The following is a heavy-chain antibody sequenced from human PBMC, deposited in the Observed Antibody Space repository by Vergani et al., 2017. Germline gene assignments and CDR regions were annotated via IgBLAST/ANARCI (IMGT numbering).Heavy chain of an antibody. Sequence: QVQLVESGGGSVKPGGSLRLSCAASGFKFSDHYMSWIRQAPGKGLEWVSHISPGASTVSYTDSVTGRFTVSRDNDNNSLTLDMITLRVEDTAVYYCAKNPDISTTRHYYAMDVWGQGTTVTISS. CDR2: ISPGASTV. J-gene: IGHJ6*02. CDR1: GFKFSDHY. CDR3: AKNPDISTTRHYYAMDV. D-gene: IGHD1-1*01. V-gene: IGHV3-11*04.